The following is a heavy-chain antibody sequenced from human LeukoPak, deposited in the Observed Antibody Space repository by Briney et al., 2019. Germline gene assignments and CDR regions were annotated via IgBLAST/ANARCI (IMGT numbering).Heavy chain of an antibody. J-gene: IGHJ5*02. CDR2: INHSGST. V-gene: IGHV4-34*01. CDR3: ARHVSRNGRYYYGSGSPYNWFDP. CDR1: GGSFSGYY. Sequence: SETLSLTCAVYGGSFSGYYWSWIRQPPGKGLEWIGEINHSGSTNYNPSLKSRVTISVDTSKNQFSLKLSSVTAADTAVYYCARHVSRNGRYYYGSGSPYNWFDPWGQGTLVTVSS. D-gene: IGHD3-10*01.